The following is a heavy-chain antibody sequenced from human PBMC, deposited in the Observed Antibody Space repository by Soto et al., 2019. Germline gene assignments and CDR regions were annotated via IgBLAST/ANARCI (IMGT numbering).Heavy chain of an antibody. J-gene: IGHJ6*03. CDR3: ARLVVPAAYYYYYYMDV. Sequence: SETLSLTCAVYGGSFSGYYWSWIRQPPGKGLEWIGEINHSGSTNYNPSLKSRVTISVDTSKNQFSLKLSSVTAADTAVYYCARLVVPAAYYYYYYMDVWGKGTTVTVSS. D-gene: IGHD2-2*01. CDR2: INHSGST. V-gene: IGHV4-34*01. CDR1: GGSFSGYY.